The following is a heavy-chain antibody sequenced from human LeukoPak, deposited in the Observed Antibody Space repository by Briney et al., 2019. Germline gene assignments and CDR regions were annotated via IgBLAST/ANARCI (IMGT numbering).Heavy chain of an antibody. CDR1: GFTFSGHN. CDR3: ARAMSTFGGVRNYFDS. D-gene: IGHD3-16*01. V-gene: IGHV3-48*04. J-gene: IGHJ4*02. CDR2: VSISSGTI. Sequence: GGSLRLSCAASGFTFSGHNVNWVRQAPGKGLEWISFVSISSGTIYYADSVKGRFRISRDNAKSSLDLEMNSLRAEDTAVYYCARAMSTFGGVRNYFDSWGQGTLVTVSS.